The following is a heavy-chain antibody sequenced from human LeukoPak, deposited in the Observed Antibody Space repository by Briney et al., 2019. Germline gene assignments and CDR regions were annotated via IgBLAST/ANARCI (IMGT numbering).Heavy chain of an antibody. J-gene: IGHJ4*02. V-gene: IGHV3-23*01. CDR1: GFTFSASA. CDR2: VNGGGSST. Sequence: GGSLRLSCAASGFTFSASAMNWVRQAPAKGLEWVSSVNGGGSSTYYADSVKGRFTISRDNSKNTLYLQMNSLRAEDTAVYYCAKHGTDFDYWGQGTLVTVSS. D-gene: IGHD2-8*02. CDR3: AKHGTDFDY.